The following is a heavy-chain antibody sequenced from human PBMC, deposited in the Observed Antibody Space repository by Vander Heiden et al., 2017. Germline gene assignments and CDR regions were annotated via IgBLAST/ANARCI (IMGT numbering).Heavy chain of an antibody. V-gene: IGHV3-30*18. CDR2: ISYDGSNK. CDR1: GFTFSTYG. J-gene: IGHJ5*02. Sequence: VQLVESGGGVVQPGRSLRLPCAASGFTFSTYGMPWVRQAPGKGLEWVAVISYDGSNKYYADSVKGRFTISRDNSKNTLYLQMNSLRDEDTAVYYCAKSAFYCSSTTCPGAGWFDPWGQGTLVTVSS. D-gene: IGHD2-2*01. CDR3: AKSAFYCSSTTCPGAGWFDP.